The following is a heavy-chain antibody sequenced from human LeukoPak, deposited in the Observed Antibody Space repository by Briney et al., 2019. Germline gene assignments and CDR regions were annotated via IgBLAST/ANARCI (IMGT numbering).Heavy chain of an antibody. Sequence: SETLSLTCTVSGGSISSSSYYWGWIRQPPGKGLEWIGSIYYSGNTYYNPSLKSRVTISVDTSKNQFSLKLSSVTAADTAVYYCARLQYYYGSGSYYNPLFDYWGQGTLVTVSS. CDR2: IYYSGNT. V-gene: IGHV4-39*01. D-gene: IGHD3-10*01. CDR3: ARLQYYYGSGSYYNPLFDY. J-gene: IGHJ4*02. CDR1: GGSISSSSYY.